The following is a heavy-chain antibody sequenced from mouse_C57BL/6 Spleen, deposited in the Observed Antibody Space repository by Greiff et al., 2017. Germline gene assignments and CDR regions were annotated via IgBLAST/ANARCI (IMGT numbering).Heavy chain of an antibody. Sequence: QVQLQQSGPGLVQPSQSLSITCTVSGFSLTSYGVHWVRQSPGKGLEWLGVIWSGGSTDYNAAFISRLSISKDNSKSQVFFKMNSLQADDTAIYYCANWDGYSGFAYWGQGTLVTVSA. V-gene: IGHV2-2*01. CDR2: IWSGGST. J-gene: IGHJ3*01. D-gene: IGHD2-3*01. CDR1: GFSLTSYG. CDR3: ANWDGYSGFAY.